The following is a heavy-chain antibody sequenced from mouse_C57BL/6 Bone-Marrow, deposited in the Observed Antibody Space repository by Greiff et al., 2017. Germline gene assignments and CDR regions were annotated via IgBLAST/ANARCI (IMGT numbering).Heavy chain of an antibody. Sequence: QVQLQQSGAELARPGASVKLSCKASGYTFTSYGISWVKQRTGQGLEWIGEIYPRSGNTYYTEKFKGKATLTADKSSSTAYMELRSLTSEDSAVYFCARGGYGSSYAWFAYWGQGTLVTVSA. J-gene: IGHJ3*01. CDR1: GYTFTSYG. CDR3: ARGGYGSSYAWFAY. D-gene: IGHD1-1*01. V-gene: IGHV1-81*01. CDR2: IYPRSGNT.